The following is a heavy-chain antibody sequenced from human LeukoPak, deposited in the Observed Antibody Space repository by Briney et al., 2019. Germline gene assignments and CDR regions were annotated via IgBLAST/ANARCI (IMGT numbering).Heavy chain of an antibody. J-gene: IGHJ6*02. CDR1: GGSISSYY. D-gene: IGHD4-17*01. CDR2: IYYSGST. V-gene: IGHV4-59*01. CDR3: ARTNMTTVTTGSSDYYYYGMDV. Sequence: PSETLSLTCTVSGGSISSYYWSWIRQPPGKGLEWIGYIYYSGSTNYNPSLKSRVTISVDTSKNQFSLKLSSVTAADTAVYYCARTNMTTVTTGSSDYYYYGMDVWGQGTTVTVSS.